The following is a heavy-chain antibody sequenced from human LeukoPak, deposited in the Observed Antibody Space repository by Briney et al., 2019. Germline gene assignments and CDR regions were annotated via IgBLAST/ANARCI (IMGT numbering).Heavy chain of an antibody. CDR1: GGSISSGDYY. J-gene: IGHJ4*02. D-gene: IGHD1-26*01. V-gene: IGHV4-30-4*01. CDR3: ARVGEELRAYYFDY. CDR2: IYYSGST. Sequence: SQTLSLTCTVSGGSISSGDYYWSWIRQPPGEGLEWIGYIYYSGSTYYNPSLKSRVTISVDTSKNQFSLKLSSVTAADTAVYYCARVGEELRAYYFDYWGQGTLVTVSS.